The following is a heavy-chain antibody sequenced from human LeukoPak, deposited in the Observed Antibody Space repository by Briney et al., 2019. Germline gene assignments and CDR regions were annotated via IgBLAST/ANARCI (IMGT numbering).Heavy chain of an antibody. J-gene: IGHJ4*02. CDR1: GGSISSYY. Sequence: SETLSLTCTVSGGSISSYYWSWIRQPPGKGLEWIGSIYYSGSTYYNPSLKSRVTISVDTSKNQFSLKLSSVTAAGTAVYYCARHKGGIAAAVDYWGQGTLVTVSS. V-gene: IGHV4-39*01. D-gene: IGHD6-13*01. CDR3: ARHKGGIAAAVDY. CDR2: IYYSGST.